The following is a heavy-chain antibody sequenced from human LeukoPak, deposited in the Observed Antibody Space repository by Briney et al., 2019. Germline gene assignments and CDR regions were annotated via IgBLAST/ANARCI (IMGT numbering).Heavy chain of an antibody. J-gene: IGHJ4*02. V-gene: IGHV3-23*01. CDR2: ISGSGGST. CDR1: GFTFSSYG. CDR3: ARELGSSPGG. D-gene: IGHD6-6*01. Sequence: GGTLRLSCAASGFTFSSYGMSWVRQAPGKGLEWVSAISGSGGSTYYADSVKGRFTISRDNAKNSLYLQMNSLRAEDTAVYYCARELGSSPGGWGQGTLVTVSS.